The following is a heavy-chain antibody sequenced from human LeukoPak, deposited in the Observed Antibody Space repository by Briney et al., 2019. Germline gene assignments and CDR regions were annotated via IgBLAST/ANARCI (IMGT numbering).Heavy chain of an antibody. V-gene: IGHV1-18*01. D-gene: IGHD2-2*01. CDR2: ISAYNGNT. CDR3: ARVGSYCSSTSCPYYFDY. CDR1: GYTFTSYG. J-gene: IGHJ4*02. Sequence: ASVKVSCKASGYTFTSYGISWVRQAPGQGLEWMGWISAYNGNTNYAQKLQGRVTMTTDTSTSTAYMELRSLRSDDTAVYYCARVGSYCSSTSCPYYFDYWGQGTLVTVSS.